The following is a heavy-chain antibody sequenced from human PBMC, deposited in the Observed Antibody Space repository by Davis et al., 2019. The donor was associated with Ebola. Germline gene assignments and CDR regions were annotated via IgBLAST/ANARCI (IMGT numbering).Heavy chain of an antibody. Sequence: GSLRLSCTASGFTFGDYAMSWIRQPPGKGLEWIGYIYYSGSTNYNPSLKSRVTISVDTSKNQFSLKLSSVTAADTAVYYCARDTSFWGQGTLVTVSS. CDR2: IYYSGST. CDR1: GFTFGDYA. V-gene: IGHV4-59*01. D-gene: IGHD1-26*01. CDR3: ARDTSF. J-gene: IGHJ4*02.